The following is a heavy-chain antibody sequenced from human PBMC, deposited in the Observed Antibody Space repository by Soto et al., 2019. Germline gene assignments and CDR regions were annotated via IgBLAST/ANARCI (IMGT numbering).Heavy chain of an antibody. CDR1: GYSFTSYW. CDR2: IDPSDSYT. CDR3: ARLGGAARPFLGTDV. Sequence: GESLKISCKGSGYSFTSYWISWVRQMPGKGLEWMGRIDPSDSYTNYSPSFQGHVTISADKSISTAYLQWSSLKASDTAMYYCARLGGAARPFLGTDVWGQGXTVTVYS. V-gene: IGHV5-10-1*01. D-gene: IGHD6-6*01. J-gene: IGHJ6*02.